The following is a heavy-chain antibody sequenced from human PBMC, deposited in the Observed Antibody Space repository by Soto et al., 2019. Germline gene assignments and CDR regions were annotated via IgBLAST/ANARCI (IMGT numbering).Heavy chain of an antibody. D-gene: IGHD3-10*01. Sequence: PSETLSLTCTVSGGSISSYYWSWIRQPPGKGLEWIGYIYYSGSTNYNPSLKSRVTISLDTSKSQFSLKLTSVTATDTALYYCARQGFGPLHGLVDVWGQGTTVTVSS. J-gene: IGHJ6*02. CDR2: IYYSGST. CDR3: ARQGFGPLHGLVDV. CDR1: GGSISSYY. V-gene: IGHV4-59*08.